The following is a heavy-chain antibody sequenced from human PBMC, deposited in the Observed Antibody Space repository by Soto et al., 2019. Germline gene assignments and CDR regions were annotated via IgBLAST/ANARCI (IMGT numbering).Heavy chain of an antibody. Sequence: QVQLVQSGAEVKKPGSSVKVSCKASGGTFSSYAISWVRQAPGQGLEWMGGIIPIFGTANYAQKFQGRVTITADKSTSTAYMELSSLRSEDTAVYYCARDRGVRGVTHYCYYGMDVWGQGTTVTVSS. CDR3: ARDRGVRGVTHYCYYGMDV. CDR1: GGTFSSYA. V-gene: IGHV1-69*06. CDR2: IIPIFGTA. J-gene: IGHJ6*02. D-gene: IGHD3-10*01.